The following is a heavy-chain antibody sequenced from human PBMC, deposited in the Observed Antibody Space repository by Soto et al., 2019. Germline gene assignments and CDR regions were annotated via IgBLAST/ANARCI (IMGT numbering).Heavy chain of an antibody. CDR2: IYYSGST. J-gene: IGHJ4*02. CDR3: ARGWRYFDY. D-gene: IGHD1-1*01. Sequence: SETLSLTCTVSGGSVSSGSYYWSWIRQPPGKGLEWIGYIYYSGSTNYNPSLKSRVTISVDTSKNQFSLKLSSVTAADTAVYYCARGWRYFDYWGQGTRVTVSS. CDR1: GGSVSSGSYY. V-gene: IGHV4-61*01.